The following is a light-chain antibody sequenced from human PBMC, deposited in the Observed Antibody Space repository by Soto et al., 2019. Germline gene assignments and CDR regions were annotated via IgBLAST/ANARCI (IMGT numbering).Light chain of an antibody. CDR3: SSYTNTNTQV. J-gene: IGLJ1*01. CDR2: EVS. CDR1: SSDVGPYKY. Sequence: QSALTQPASVSGSPGQSITISCTGTSSDVGPYKYVSWYQQHPGKAPKLMIYEVSNRPSGVSNRFSGSKSGTTASVTISGRQAEDEADYYCSSYTNTNTQVFGTGTKVTVL. V-gene: IGLV2-14*01.